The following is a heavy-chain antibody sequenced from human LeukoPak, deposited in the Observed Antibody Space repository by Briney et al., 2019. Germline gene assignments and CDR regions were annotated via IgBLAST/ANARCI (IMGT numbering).Heavy chain of an antibody. Sequence: GRSLRLSCAASGFTFSSYGMHWVRQAPGKGLEWVAVIWYDGSNKYYADSVKGRFTISRDNSKNTLYLQMNSLRAEDTAVYYCAIGGSYSWNGQGFDYWGQGTLVTVSS. V-gene: IGHV3-33*01. CDR2: IWYDGSNK. J-gene: IGHJ4*02. CDR1: GFTFSSYG. CDR3: AIGGSYSWNGQGFDY. D-gene: IGHD1-20*01.